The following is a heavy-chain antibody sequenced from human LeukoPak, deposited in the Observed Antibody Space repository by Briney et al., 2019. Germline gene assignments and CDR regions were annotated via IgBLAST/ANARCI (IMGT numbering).Heavy chain of an antibody. J-gene: IGHJ4*02. CDR3: AKDDLTVTTFYFDS. Sequence: GGSLRLSCAASGFMFSNYGMHWVRQAPGKGLEWVAFIRYDGSTKYYADSVKGRFTISRDNSKNTLYLQMSSLRIEDTATYYCAKDDLTVTTFYFDSWGQGTLVTVSS. D-gene: IGHD4-17*01. CDR2: IRYDGSTK. CDR1: GFMFSNYG. V-gene: IGHV3-30*02.